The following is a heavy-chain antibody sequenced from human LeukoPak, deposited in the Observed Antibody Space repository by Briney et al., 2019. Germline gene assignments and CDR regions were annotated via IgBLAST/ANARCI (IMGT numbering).Heavy chain of an antibody. D-gene: IGHD2-2*02. V-gene: IGHV1-8*01. Sequence: ASVKVSCKASGYTFTSYDINWVRQATGQGLKWMGWMNPNSGNTGYAQKLQGRVTMTRNTSISTADMELSSLRSEDTAVYYCARGGGCSSTSCYTRVGYYYYYGMDVWGQGTTVTVSS. CDR2: MNPNSGNT. J-gene: IGHJ6*02. CDR1: GYTFTSYD. CDR3: ARGGGCSSTSCYTRVGYYYYYGMDV.